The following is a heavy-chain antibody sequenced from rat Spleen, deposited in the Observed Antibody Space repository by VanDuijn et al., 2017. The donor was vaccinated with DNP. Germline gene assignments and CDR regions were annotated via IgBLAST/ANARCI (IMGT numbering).Heavy chain of an antibody. Sequence: EVQLVETGGSLVQPGKSLKLTCATSGFTFSNAWMHWVRQSPEKQLEWIAQIKAKSNNYATYYAESVKGRFTISRDDSKSSVYLQLNNLKEEDTAIYYCTWDTYWGQGVMVTVSS. D-gene: IGHD2-1*01. CDR3: TWDTY. J-gene: IGHJ2*01. CDR1: GFTFSNAW. V-gene: IGHV6-8*01. CDR2: IKAKSNNYAT.